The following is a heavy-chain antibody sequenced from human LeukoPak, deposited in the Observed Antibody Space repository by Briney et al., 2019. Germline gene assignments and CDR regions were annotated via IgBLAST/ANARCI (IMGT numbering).Heavy chain of an antibody. CDR1: GFTFSSYW. Sequence: GGSLRLSCAASGFTFSSYWMSWVRQAPGKGLEWVANIKQDGSEKYYVGSVKGRFTISRDNAKNSLYLQMNSLRAEDTAVYYCAKEDSSRRIDYWGQGTLVTVSS. V-gene: IGHV3-7*01. CDR2: IKQDGSEK. CDR3: AKEDSSRRIDY. D-gene: IGHD6-13*01. J-gene: IGHJ4*02.